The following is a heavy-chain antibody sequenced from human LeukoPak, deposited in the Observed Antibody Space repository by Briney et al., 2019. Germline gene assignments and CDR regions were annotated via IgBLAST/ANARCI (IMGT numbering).Heavy chain of an antibody. D-gene: IGHD3-22*01. CDR2: ISGSGGST. V-gene: IGHV3-23*01. CDR3: AKNSNSEVESLNYCDSSGCSHFDY. Sequence: GGSLRLSCAASGFTFSSYAMSWVRQAPGKELEWVSAISGSGGSTYYADSVKGRFTISRDNSKNTLYLQMNSLRAEDTAVYYCAKNSNSEVESLNYCDSSGCSHFDYWGQGTLVTVSS. J-gene: IGHJ4*02. CDR1: GFTFSSYA.